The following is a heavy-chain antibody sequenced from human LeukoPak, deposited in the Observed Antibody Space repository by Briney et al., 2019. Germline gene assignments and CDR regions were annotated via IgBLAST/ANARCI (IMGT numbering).Heavy chain of an antibody. CDR3: ARGRYSGSYYSTNNWFDP. CDR1: GYTFTSYD. Sequence: ASVTVSCTASGYTFTSYDINWVRQATGQGLEWMGWMNPNSGNTGYAQKFQGRVTMTRNTSISTAYMELSSLRSEDTAVYYCARGRYSGSYYSTNNWFDPWGQGTLVTVSS. CDR2: MNPNSGNT. D-gene: IGHD1-26*01. V-gene: IGHV1-8*01. J-gene: IGHJ5*02.